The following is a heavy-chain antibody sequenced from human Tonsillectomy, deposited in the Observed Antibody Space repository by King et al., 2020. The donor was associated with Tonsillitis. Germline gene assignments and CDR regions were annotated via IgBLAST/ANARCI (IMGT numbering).Heavy chain of an antibody. CDR1: GGSFRNYG. CDR2: LIVNSGTV. CDR3: ARDPNWNDQDYFFDY. Sequence: QVQLVQSGAEVKKAGSSVRVSCKAFGGSFRNYGISWVRQAPGQGPEWMGGLIVNSGTVNYAPKFQARVTMTADKSTTTAYLELTGLRFEDTAMYYCARDPNWNDQDYFFDYWGQGTLVTVSS. V-gene: IGHV1-69*06. J-gene: IGHJ4*02. D-gene: IGHD1-1*01.